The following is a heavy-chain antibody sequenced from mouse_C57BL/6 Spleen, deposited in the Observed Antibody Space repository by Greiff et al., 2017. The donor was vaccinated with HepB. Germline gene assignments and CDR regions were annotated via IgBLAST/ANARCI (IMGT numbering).Heavy chain of an antibody. J-gene: IGHJ1*03. D-gene: IGHD2-4*01. Sequence: VQLQQSGAELARPGASVKLSCKASGYTFTSYGISWVKQRTGQGLEWIGEIYPRSGNTYYNEKFKGKATLTADKSSSTAYMELRNLTSEDSAVYFCARRPYDYDDWYFDVWGTGTTVTVSS. CDR1: GYTFTSYG. CDR2: IYPRSGNT. V-gene: IGHV1-81*01. CDR3: ARRPYDYDDWYFDV.